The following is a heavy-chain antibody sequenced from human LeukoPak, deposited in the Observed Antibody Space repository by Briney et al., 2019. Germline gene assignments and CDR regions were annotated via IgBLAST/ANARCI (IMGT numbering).Heavy chain of an antibody. CDR3: ARGWNYAFRFDY. Sequence: PGGSLRLSXAASGFTFSDYWMTWIRQAPGKGLEWVAHIKQDGSERYYGDSVKGRFTISRDNAKNLVYLQMNSLGAEDTAVYYCARGWNYAFRFDYWGQGTLVTVSS. D-gene: IGHD1-7*01. V-gene: IGHV3-7*01. CDR2: IKQDGSER. J-gene: IGHJ4*02. CDR1: GFTFSDYW.